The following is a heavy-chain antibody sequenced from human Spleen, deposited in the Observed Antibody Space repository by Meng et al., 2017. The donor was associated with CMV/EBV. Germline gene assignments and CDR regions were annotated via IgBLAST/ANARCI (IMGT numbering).Heavy chain of an antibody. D-gene: IGHD3-10*01. CDR3: ARVRGVSWFDP. J-gene: IGHJ5*02. CDR1: GGSIISASYY. V-gene: IGHV4-39*07. Sequence: SETLSLTCTVSGGSIISASYYWGWIRQPPGKGLEWIGSRYYSGSTYYNASLKSRVTMSVDTSKNQFSLKLSSVTAADTGIYYCARVRGVSWFDPRGQGTLVTVSS. CDR2: RYYSGST.